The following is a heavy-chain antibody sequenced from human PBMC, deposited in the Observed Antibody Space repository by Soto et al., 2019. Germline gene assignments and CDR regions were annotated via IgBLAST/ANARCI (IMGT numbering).Heavy chain of an antibody. CDR1: WGSMSRYY. V-gene: IGHV4-59*01. CDR3: ARAKGKVPSFDY. Sequence: TSETLSLTCTVSWGSMSRYYLSWIRQPPGKGVEWIGYIYYSGSTNYNPSLKRRVTISVDTSKNQFSLKLSSVTAADTAVYYCARAKGKVPSFDYWGQGNPVTVSP. CDR2: IYYSGST. J-gene: IGHJ4*02.